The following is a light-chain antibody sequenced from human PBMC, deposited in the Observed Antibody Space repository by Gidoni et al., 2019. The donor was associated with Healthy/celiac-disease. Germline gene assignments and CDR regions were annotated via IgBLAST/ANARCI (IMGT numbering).Light chain of an antibody. CDR3: QQYNSYSLT. CDR1: QSISSW. J-gene: IGKJ1*01. Sequence: DIQMTQTPSTLSASVGDRVTITCRASQSISSWLAWYQQKPGKAPKLLIYKASSLESGVPSRFSGSGSGISFTLTISSLQPDDFATYYCQQYNSYSLTFGQGTKVEIK. CDR2: KAS. V-gene: IGKV1-5*03.